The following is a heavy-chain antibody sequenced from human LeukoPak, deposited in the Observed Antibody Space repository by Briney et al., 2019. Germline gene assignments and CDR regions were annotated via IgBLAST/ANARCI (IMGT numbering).Heavy chain of an antibody. J-gene: IGHJ4*02. D-gene: IGHD4-17*01. CDR2: IKSKTDGGTT. CDR1: GFTFSNAW. V-gene: IGHV3-15*01. Sequence: GGSLRLSCAASGFTFSNAWMSCVRQAPGKGLEWVGRIKSKTDGGTTDYAAPVKGRFTISRDDSKNTLYLQMNSLKTEDTAVYYCTTRGTTVTTNYSDYWGQGTLVTVSS. CDR3: TTRGTTVTTNYSDY.